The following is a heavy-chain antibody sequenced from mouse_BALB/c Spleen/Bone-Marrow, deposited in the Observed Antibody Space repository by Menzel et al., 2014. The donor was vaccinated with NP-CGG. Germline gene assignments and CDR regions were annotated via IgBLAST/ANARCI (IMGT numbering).Heavy chain of an antibody. J-gene: IGHJ3*01. V-gene: IGHV1-7*01. D-gene: IGHD1-1*01. CDR3: ARGYYGSSLVY. CDR2: INPSTGYT. Sequence: QVQLQQSGAELAKPGASVNMSCKASGYTFTSYWMHWVKQRPGQGLEWIGYINPSTGYTEYNQKFKDKATLTADKSSSTAYMQLSSLTSEDSAVYYCARGYYGSSLVYWGQGTLVTVSA. CDR1: GYTFTSYW.